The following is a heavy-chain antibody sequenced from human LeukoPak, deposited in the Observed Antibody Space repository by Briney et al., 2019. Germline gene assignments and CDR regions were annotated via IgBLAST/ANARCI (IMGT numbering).Heavy chain of an antibody. Sequence: GGSLRLSCTASGFNFGDYSLSWFRQAPGVGLEWVAFIRREGYGGTTEYAASVKGTFTISRDDSKSIAYLQMNSLKTEDTGVYYCTRDHDFWRGPLDVWGKGTTVTVSS. CDR3: TRDHDFWRGPLDV. J-gene: IGHJ6*04. D-gene: IGHD3-3*01. CDR1: GFNFGDYS. V-gene: IGHV3-49*03. CDR2: IRREGYGGTT.